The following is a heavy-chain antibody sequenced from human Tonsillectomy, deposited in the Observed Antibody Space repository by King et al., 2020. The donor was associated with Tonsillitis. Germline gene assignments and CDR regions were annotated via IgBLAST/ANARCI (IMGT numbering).Heavy chain of an antibody. CDR1: GYSISSGYY. V-gene: IGHV4-38-2*02. CDR2: IYHSGST. Sequence: QLQESGPGLVKPSETLSLTCAVSGYSISSGYYWGWIRQPPGKGLEWIGSIYHSGSTYYNPSLKSRVTISVDTSKNQFSLKLSSVTAADTAVYYCAREGNSGYYYYGMDVWGQGTTVTVSS. CDR3: AREGNSGYYYYGMDV. D-gene: IGHD3-10*01. J-gene: IGHJ6*02.